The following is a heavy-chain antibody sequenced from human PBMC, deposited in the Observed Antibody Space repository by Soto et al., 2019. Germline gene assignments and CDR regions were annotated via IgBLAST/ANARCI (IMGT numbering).Heavy chain of an antibody. J-gene: IGHJ3*02. CDR1: GFTFSSYA. V-gene: IGHV3-30*04. D-gene: IGHD5-18*01. Sequence: QVQLVESGGGVVQPGRSLRLSCAASGFTFSSYAMHWVRQAPGKGLEWVAVISYDGSNKYYADSVKRRFTISRDNSKSMLCQEQHGESAEGTAVYYCAKVLIPYSYYDRIAVDIWGQGTMVTVSS. CDR3: AKVLIPYSYYDRIAVDI. CDR2: ISYDGSNK.